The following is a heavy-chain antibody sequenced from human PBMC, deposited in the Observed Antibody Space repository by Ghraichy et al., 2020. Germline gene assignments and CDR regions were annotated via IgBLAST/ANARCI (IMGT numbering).Heavy chain of an antibody. D-gene: IGHD2-15*01. Sequence: GGSLRLSCAASGFTFSSYWMSWVRQAPGKGLEWVANIKQDGSEKYYVDSVKGRFTISRDNAKNSLYLQMNSLRAEDTAVYYCARDIVVVVAATDPNYYYYYGMDVWGQGTTVTVSS. J-gene: IGHJ6*02. CDR2: IKQDGSEK. CDR3: ARDIVVVVAATDPNYYYYYGMDV. V-gene: IGHV3-7*01. CDR1: GFTFSSYW.